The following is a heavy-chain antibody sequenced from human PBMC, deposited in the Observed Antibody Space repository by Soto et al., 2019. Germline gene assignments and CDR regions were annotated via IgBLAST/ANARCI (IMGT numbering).Heavy chain of an antibody. CDR3: TREVIGVQTYYYYMDV. CDR2: IRSKANSYAT. V-gene: IGHV3-73*01. J-gene: IGHJ6*03. D-gene: IGHD1-1*01. CDR1: GFTFSGSA. Sequence: EVQLVESGGGLVQPGGSLKLSCAASGFTFSGSAMHWVRQASGKGLEWVGRIRSKANSYATAYAASVKGRFTISRDDSKNTAYLRMNSLKTEYTAVYYSTREVIGVQTYYYYMDVWGKGTTVTVSS.